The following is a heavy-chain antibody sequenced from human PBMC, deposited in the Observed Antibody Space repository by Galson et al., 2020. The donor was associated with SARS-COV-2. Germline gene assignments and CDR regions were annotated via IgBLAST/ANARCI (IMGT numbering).Heavy chain of an antibody. D-gene: IGHD2-15*01. CDR3: AEVGYCSGDSCSLPCYNYYYRGMDV. CDR2: ISSSGSTI. J-gene: IGHJ6*02. V-gene: IGHV3-48*03. CDR1: GFTFSSYE. Sequence: GGSLRLSCAASGFTFSSYEMHWVRQAPGKGLEWVSYISSSGSTIYYADSVKGRFTISRDNAKNLLYLQMNSLRAEDTAVYYCAEVGYCSGDSCSLPCYNYYYRGMDVGDQGTTVTGSS.